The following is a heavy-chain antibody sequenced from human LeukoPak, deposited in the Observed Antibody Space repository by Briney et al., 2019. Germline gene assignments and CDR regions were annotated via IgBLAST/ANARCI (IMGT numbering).Heavy chain of an antibody. CDR1: GGSFSGYY. V-gene: IGHV4-34*01. J-gene: IGHJ6*03. Sequence: SETLSLTCAVYGGSFSGYYWSWIRQPPGKGLEWIGEINHSGGTNYNPSLKSRVTISVDTSKNQFSLKLSSVAAADTAVYYCARGLRFLEWLSRGYMDVWGKGTTVTVSS. D-gene: IGHD3-3*01. CDR2: INHSGGT. CDR3: ARGLRFLEWLSRGYMDV.